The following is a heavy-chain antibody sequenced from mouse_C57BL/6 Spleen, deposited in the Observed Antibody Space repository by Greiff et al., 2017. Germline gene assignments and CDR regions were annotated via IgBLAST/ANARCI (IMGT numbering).Heavy chain of an antibody. CDR2: ISSGGSYT. D-gene: IGHD3-2*02. CDR3: ARERLDSSGPYYFDY. Sequence: EVNLVESGGDLVKPGGSLKLSCAASGFTFSSYGMSWVRQTPDKRLEWVATISSGGSYTYYPDSVKGRFTISRDNAKNTLYLQMSRLKSEDTAMYYCARERLDSSGPYYFDYWGQGTTLTVSS. V-gene: IGHV5-6*01. J-gene: IGHJ2*01. CDR1: GFTFSSYG.